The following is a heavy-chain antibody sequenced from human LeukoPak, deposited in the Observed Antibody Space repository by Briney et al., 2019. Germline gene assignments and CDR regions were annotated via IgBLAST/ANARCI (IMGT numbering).Heavy chain of an antibody. Sequence: PSETLSLTCAVYGGSFSAYYWSWIRQPPGKGLEWVSAISGSGGSTYYADSVKGRFTISRDNSKNTLYLQMNSLRAEDTAVYYCAIVITTFPDFDYWGQGTLVTVSS. J-gene: IGHJ4*02. CDR2: ISGSGGST. CDR1: GGSFSAYY. V-gene: IGHV3-23*01. CDR3: AIVITTFPDFDY. D-gene: IGHD3-22*01.